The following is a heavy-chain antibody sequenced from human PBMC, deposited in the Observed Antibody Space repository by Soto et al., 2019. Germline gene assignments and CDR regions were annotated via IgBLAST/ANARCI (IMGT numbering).Heavy chain of an antibody. V-gene: IGHV3-53*04. D-gene: IGHD3-10*01. CDR3: AKDLWRSYYGSGSLEY. CDR1: GFTVSSNY. CDR2: IYSGGST. J-gene: IGHJ4*02. Sequence: GGSLRLSCAASGFTVSSNYMSWVRQAPGKGLEWVSVIYSGGSTYYADSVKGRFTISRHNSKNTLYLQMNSLRAEDTAVYYCAKDLWRSYYGSGSLEYWGQGSLVTVSS.